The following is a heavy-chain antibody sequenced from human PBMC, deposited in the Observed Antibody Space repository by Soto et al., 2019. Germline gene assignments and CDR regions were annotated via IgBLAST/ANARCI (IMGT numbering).Heavy chain of an antibody. CDR2: IYHSGST. D-gene: IGHD6-19*01. CDR1: GGSVSSGSYY. J-gene: IGHJ5*02. V-gene: IGHV4-61*01. CDR3: ARLSAAWFDP. Sequence: QVQLQESGPGLVKPSETLSLTCTVSGGSVSSGSYYWGWIRRPPGKGLEWIGYIYHSGSTNYNPSLKSRVTISVDTSKNQFSLSLTSVTAADPAVYYCARLSAAWFDPWGQGTLVTVAS.